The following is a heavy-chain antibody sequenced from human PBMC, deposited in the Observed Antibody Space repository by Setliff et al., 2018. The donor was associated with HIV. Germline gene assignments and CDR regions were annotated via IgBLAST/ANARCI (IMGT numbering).Heavy chain of an antibody. CDR1: GGTFSSYA. V-gene: IGHV1-2*02. J-gene: IGHJ4*02. CDR3: ANSRHFSGDYSFDY. D-gene: IGHD1-26*01. Sequence: GASVKVSCKASGGTFSSYAISWVRQAPGQGLEWLGWVNPASGGSNYAQNFQGKVTMTRDTSISTAYMQVTRLTSDDTAVYYCANSRHFSGDYSFDYWGQGTLVTVSS. CDR2: VNPASGGS.